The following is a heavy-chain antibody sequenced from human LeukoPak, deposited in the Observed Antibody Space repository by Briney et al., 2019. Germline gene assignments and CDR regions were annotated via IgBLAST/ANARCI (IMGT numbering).Heavy chain of an antibody. Sequence: GGSLRLSCAASGLTFSSYDMHWVRQAPGKGLEWVAIVSYDGSSEYCADSVKGRFTISRDNSKKTLYLQMNSLRPEDTAVYYCARNKTFGELLFDAFDIWGQGTMVTVSS. CDR1: GLTFSSYD. J-gene: IGHJ3*02. V-gene: IGHV3-30*03. CDR3: ARNKTFGELLFDAFDI. D-gene: IGHD3-10*01. CDR2: VSYDGSSE.